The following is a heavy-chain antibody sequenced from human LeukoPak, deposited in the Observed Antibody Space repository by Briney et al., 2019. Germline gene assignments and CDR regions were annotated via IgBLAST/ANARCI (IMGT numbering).Heavy chain of an antibody. J-gene: IGHJ4*02. D-gene: IGHD6-19*01. CDR1: GDSITSFY. Sequence: PSETLSLTCTVSGDSITSFYWSWIRQPPGKGLEWIGLIFHSGTTDYTPSLKTRVTMSIDTPKNQFSLNLSSVTASDTAVYYCARLPVGSEPAYWGPGTLVTVSS. V-gene: IGHV4-59*08. CDR2: IFHSGTT. CDR3: ARLPVGSEPAY.